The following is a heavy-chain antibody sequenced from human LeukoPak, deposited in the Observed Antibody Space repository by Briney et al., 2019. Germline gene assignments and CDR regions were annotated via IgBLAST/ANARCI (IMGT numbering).Heavy chain of an antibody. D-gene: IGHD6-19*01. CDR2: ISVSGGST. CDR3: AKDRSSAWYFDF. V-gene: IGHV3-23*01. CDR1: GFTFSSYA. J-gene: IGHJ4*02. Sequence: GGSLRLSCAASGFTFSSYAMSWVRQAPGKGLEWVSAISVSGGSTYYADSVKGRFTISRDNSKNTLSLQMNSLRAEDTAVYYCAKDRSSAWYFDFWGQGTLVTVSS.